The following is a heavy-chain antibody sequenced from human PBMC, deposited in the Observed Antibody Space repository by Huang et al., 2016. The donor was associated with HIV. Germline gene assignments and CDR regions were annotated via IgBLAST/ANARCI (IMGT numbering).Heavy chain of an antibody. J-gene: IGHJ4*02. Sequence: EVQLVESGGGLMQPGGSLRLSCAASGFAFSSYAMNWVRQAPGRGLEWVSYISSSSSTIFYEDSGKGRFTISRDNAENSLYLQMNSLRVEDTAVYHCVRDRRDYDYWGQGTLVTVSS. V-gene: IGHV3-48*01. CDR3: VRDRRDYDY. D-gene: IGHD4-17*01. CDR1: GFAFSSYA. CDR2: ISSSSSTI.